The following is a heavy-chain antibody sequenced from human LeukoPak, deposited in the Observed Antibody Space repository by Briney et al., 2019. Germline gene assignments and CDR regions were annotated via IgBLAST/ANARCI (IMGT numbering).Heavy chain of an antibody. J-gene: IGHJ4*02. D-gene: IGHD5-18*01. CDR3: ARVAVGYSYGEIGVAVDY. CDR2: INPNSGGT. CDR1: GYTFTDYY. Sequence: ASVKVSCKASGYTFTDYYLHWVRQAPGQGLEWMGWINPNSGGTNYAQKFQGRVTMTRDTSISTAYMDLNRLRSDDTAVYYCARVAVGYSYGEIGVAVDYWGQGTLVTVSS. V-gene: IGHV1-2*02.